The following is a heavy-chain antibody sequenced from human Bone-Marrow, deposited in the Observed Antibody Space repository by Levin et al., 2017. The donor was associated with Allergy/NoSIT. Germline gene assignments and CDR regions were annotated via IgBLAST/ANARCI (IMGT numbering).Heavy chain of an antibody. Sequence: GSLRLSCTVSGASISSFYWSWIRQPPGKGLEWIGYIYYSGSTNYSPSLKSRASMSADMSRNQVYLTMSSVTAADTAVYYCARQAVPAAMNGFDSWGQGTLVTVSS. D-gene: IGHD2-2*01. CDR1: GASISSFY. V-gene: IGHV4-59*08. CDR3: ARQAVPAAMNGFDS. J-gene: IGHJ5*01. CDR2: IYYSGST.